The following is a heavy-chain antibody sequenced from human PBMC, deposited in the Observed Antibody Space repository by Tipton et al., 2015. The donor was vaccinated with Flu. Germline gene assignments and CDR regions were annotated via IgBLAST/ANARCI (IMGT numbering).Heavy chain of an antibody. J-gene: IGHJ4*02. CDR2: LLYSGST. V-gene: IGHV4-39*07. CDR3: ARSTYYYGSGSSDY. CDR1: GGSIRDDNYY. D-gene: IGHD3-10*01. Sequence: TLSLTCTVSGGSIRDDNYYWGWIRQSPGKGLEWIGSLLYSGSTYYNPSLKSRVTISLDTAKNQFSQRLTSVTAADTAVYYCARSTYYYGSGSSDYWGQGTLVTVSS.